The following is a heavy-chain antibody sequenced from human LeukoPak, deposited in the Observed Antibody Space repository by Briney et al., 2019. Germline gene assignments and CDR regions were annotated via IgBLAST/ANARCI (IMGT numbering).Heavy chain of an antibody. CDR2: ISSSSSTI. CDR3: ARGGGVITPLDELDI. J-gene: IGHJ3*02. CDR1: GFTFSSYS. V-gene: IGHV3-48*01. Sequence: GGSLRLSCAASGFTFSSYSMSWVRQAPGKGLEWVSYISSSSSTIYYADSVKGRFTISRDNAKNSLYLQMNSLRAEDTAVYYCARGGGVITPLDELDIWGQGTMVTVSS. D-gene: IGHD2-21*01.